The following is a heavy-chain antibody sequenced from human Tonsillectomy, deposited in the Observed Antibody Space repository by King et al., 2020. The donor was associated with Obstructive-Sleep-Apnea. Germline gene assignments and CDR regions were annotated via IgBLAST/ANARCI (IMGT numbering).Heavy chain of an antibody. CDR1: GFTFGDYS. CDR3: GRGFTSSLSTFFDY. J-gene: IGHJ4*02. Sequence: VQLVESGGGLVHPGRSLRLSCTASGFTFGDYSMSWFRQAPRTGLEWVGFIRSKVYGGTTEYAASVKGRFTISRDDSKSTAYLHMNSLKTEDTAVYYCGRGFTSSLSTFFDYWGQGTRVTVSS. D-gene: IGHD6-13*01. CDR2: IRSKVYGGTT. V-gene: IGHV3-49*03.